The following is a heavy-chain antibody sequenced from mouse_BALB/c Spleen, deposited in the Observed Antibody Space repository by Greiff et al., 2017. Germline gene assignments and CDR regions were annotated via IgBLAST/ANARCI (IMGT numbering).Heavy chain of an antibody. CDR3: ARYYGSSFYAMDY. Sequence: VMLVESGAELARPGASVKMSCKASGYTFPSYTMHWVKQRPGQGLEWIGYINPSSGYTNYNQKFKDKATLTADKSSSTAYMQLSSLTSEDSAVYYCARYYGSSFYAMDYWGQGTSVTVSS. CDR2: INPSSGYT. D-gene: IGHD1-1*01. V-gene: IGHV1-4*01. J-gene: IGHJ4*01. CDR1: GYTFPSYT.